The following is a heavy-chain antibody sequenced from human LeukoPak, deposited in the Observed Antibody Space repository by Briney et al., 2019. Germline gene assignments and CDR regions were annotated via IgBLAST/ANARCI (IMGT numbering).Heavy chain of an antibody. V-gene: IGHV1-2*02. J-gene: IGHJ4*02. D-gene: IGHD1-26*01. CDR3: ARDRGEGATTYYFDY. Sequence: ASVKVSCKASGYTFTGYYMHWVRQAPGQGLEWMGWINPNSGGTNYAQKFQDRVTMTRDTSISTAYMELSRLRSDDTAVYYCARDRGEGATTYYFDYRGQGTLVTVSS. CDR1: GYTFTGYY. CDR2: INPNSGGT.